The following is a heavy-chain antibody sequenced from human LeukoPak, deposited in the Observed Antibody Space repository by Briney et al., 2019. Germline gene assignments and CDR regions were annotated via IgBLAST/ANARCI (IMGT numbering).Heavy chain of an antibody. V-gene: IGHV4-34*01. CDR1: GGSFSGYY. CDR2: INHSGST. CDR3: ATTVVKFYSFDY. J-gene: IGHJ4*02. Sequence: SETLSLTCADYGGSFSGYYWSWIRQPPGKGLEWIGEINHSGSTNYNPSLKSRVTISVDTSKNQFSLKLSSVTAADTAVYYCATTVVKFYSFDYWGQGTLVTVSS. D-gene: IGHD4-17*01.